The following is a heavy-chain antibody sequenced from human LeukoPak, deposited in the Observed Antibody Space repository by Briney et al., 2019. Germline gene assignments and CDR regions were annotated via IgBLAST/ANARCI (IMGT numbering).Heavy chain of an antibody. CDR1: LGSPSGYY. Sequence: SEALSLTCAVSLGSPSGYYCCWVRAPPGERVGWIAEINHIGTTNYNPSLKSRVTISVDTSKNQFSLKLSSETAADTAVYYCARATKGYCSSTSCRYYFDYWGQGTLVTVSS. V-gene: IGHV4-34*01. CDR2: INHIGTT. CDR3: ARATKGYCSSTSCRYYFDY. D-gene: IGHD2-2*01. J-gene: IGHJ4*02.